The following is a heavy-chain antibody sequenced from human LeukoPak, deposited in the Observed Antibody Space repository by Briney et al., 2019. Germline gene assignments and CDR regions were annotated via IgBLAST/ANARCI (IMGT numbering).Heavy chain of an antibody. Sequence: PGESLRLSCAASRFTFGSTGMHWVRQAPGKGLEWVAFIRYDGSEKWYADSVKGRFTISRDNSRNTLFLQMSSLRPDDTAVYYCAKGGAQQAVYYFDYWGQGTLVTVSS. V-gene: IGHV3-30*02. CDR1: RFTFGSTG. CDR3: AKGGAQQAVYYFDY. D-gene: IGHD6-19*01. CDR2: IRYDGSEK. J-gene: IGHJ4*02.